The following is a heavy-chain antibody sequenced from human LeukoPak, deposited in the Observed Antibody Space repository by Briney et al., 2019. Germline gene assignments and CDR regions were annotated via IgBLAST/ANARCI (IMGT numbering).Heavy chain of an antibody. CDR1: DGTFRGYY. CDR3: WKGVLVKNILGGVVGTFFDS. CDR2: INHSGTT. V-gene: IGHV4-34*01. D-gene: IGHD3-16*01. J-gene: IGHJ4*02. Sequence: TSETLSLTCAVSDGTFRGYYWTWIRQPPGKGLEWIGEINHSGTTNYNPSLKSRVTMSVDTSKEQLSLKMTSVTAAGTAVYYCWKGVLVKNILGGVVGTFFDSWGQGSVVTVSS.